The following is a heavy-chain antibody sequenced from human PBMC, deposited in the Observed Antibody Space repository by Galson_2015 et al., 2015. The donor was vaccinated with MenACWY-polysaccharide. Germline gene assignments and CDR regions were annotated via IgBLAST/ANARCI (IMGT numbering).Heavy chain of an antibody. Sequence: ETLSLTCTVSGDSISISNYYWAWVRQPPGQGLEWIGSVYYSGSTYYNPSLKSRVTLSIDTSKYQFSLKLSSVTAADTAVYYCARPQGRTAVAGYDYWSQGTLVTVSS. V-gene: IGHV4-39*01. J-gene: IGHJ4*02. D-gene: IGHD6-19*01. CDR2: VYYSGST. CDR1: GDSISISNYY. CDR3: ARPQGRTAVAGYDY.